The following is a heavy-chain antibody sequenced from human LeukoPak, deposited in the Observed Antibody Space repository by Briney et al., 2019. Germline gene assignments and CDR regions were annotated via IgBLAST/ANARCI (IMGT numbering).Heavy chain of an antibody. D-gene: IGHD6-13*01. V-gene: IGHV3-49*04. CDR3: TRETIIPIIAAAGTGDY. CDR1: GFTFGDYA. CDR2: IRSKAYGGTT. Sequence: GGSLRLSCTASGFTFGDYAMSWVRQAPGKGLEWVGFIRSKAYGGTTEYAASVKGRFTISRDDSKSIAYLQMNSLKTEDTAVYYCTRETIIPIIAAAGTGDYWGQGTLVTVSS. J-gene: IGHJ4*02.